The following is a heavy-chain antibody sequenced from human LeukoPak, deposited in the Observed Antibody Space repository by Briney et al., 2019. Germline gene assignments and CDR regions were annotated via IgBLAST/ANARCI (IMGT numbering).Heavy chain of an antibody. CDR2: INQDGSEE. CDR3: VRDRSVSGYDLLDY. Sequence: GGSLRLSCAASGFTFSNYWMTWVRQAPGKGLEWVAHINQDGSEEHYMDSAKARFTISRDNAKNSLSLQMNSLRAEDTAVYYCVRDRSVSGYDLLDYWGQGTLVTVSS. CDR1: GFTFSNYW. V-gene: IGHV3-7*01. D-gene: IGHD5-12*01. J-gene: IGHJ4*02.